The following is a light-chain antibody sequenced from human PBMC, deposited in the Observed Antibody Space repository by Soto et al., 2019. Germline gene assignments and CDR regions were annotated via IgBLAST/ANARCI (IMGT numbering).Light chain of an antibody. CDR2: DAS. J-gene: IGKJ3*01. V-gene: IGKV3-11*01. Sequence: EIVLTQSPATLSLSPGERATLSCRASQRVSSYLAWYQQKPGQAPRHLIYDASNRATGIPARFSGSGSGTDFTLTISSLEPEDFAVYYCQQRSNWPRTFGPGTKVDIK. CDR1: QRVSSY. CDR3: QQRSNWPRT.